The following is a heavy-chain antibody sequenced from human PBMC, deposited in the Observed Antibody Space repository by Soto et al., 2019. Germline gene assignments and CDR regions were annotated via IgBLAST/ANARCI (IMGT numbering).Heavy chain of an antibody. Sequence: GGSLRLSCAGSGFAFITYAMTWCGHSPGKGREWVSSISGRAGTTYYADSVKGRFTISRDNAKNNLFLEITNLRPEDTAVYFCAKETITVAGGLDSWGQGTLVTVSS. J-gene: IGHJ4*02. CDR1: GFAFITYA. CDR3: AKETITVAGGLDS. D-gene: IGHD6-19*01. CDR2: ISGRAGTT. V-gene: IGHV3-23*01.